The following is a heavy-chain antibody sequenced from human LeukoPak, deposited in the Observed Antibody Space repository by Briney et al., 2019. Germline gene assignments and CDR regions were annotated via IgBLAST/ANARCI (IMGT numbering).Heavy chain of an antibody. CDR2: IDPNSGGT. Sequence: ASVKVSCKASGYTFTGYYMHWVRQAPGQGLEWMGWIDPNSGGTNYAQKFQGRVTMTRDTSISTAYMELSRLRSDDTAVYYCARDWFMSGFDYWGQGTLVSVSS. J-gene: IGHJ4*02. CDR1: GYTFTGYY. V-gene: IGHV1-2*02. CDR3: ARDWFMSGFDY. D-gene: IGHD3-16*01.